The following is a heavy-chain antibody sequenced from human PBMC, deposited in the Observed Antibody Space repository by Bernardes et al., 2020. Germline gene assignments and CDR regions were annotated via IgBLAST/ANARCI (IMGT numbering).Heavy chain of an antibody. V-gene: IGHV4-59*01. CDR1: GGSINRYY. D-gene: IGHD1-20*01. J-gene: IGHJ4*02. CDR3: ASVDFARYHWHYFVY. CDR2: IYSSGSA. Sequence: SETLSLTCTVSGGSINRYYWSWIRQPPGKGLEWIGYIYSSGSANYNPSLKSRFTTSVDTSNNQFSLKLSSVTPAATAVYYCASVDFARYHWHYFVYWGQCSL.